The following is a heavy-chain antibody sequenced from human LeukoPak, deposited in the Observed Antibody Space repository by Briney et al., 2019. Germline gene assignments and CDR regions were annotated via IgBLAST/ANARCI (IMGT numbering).Heavy chain of an antibody. V-gene: IGHV4-39*07. Sequence: SETLSLTCTVSGGSISSGGYYWSWIRQPPGKGLEWIGEINHSGSTNYNPSLKSRVTISVDTSKNQFSLKLSSVTAADTAVYYCASSSWYKAPYWGQGTLVTVSS. J-gene: IGHJ4*02. CDR1: GGSISSGGYY. CDR3: ASSSWYKAPY. CDR2: INHSGST. D-gene: IGHD6-13*01.